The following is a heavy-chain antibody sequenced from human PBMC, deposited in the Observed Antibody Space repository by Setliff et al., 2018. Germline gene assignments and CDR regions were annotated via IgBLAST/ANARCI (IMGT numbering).Heavy chain of an antibody. Sequence: ASVKVSCKASGYTFTGYFIHWVRQAPGQGLEWMGWINPNSGGTNYAQKFQGRVTMTRDTSISTAYMELSRLTSDDSAVYYCARAVSGYDYHYFDKWGQGTLVTVSS. CDR3: ARAVSGYDYHYFDK. V-gene: IGHV1-2*02. CDR1: GYTFTGYF. CDR2: INPNSGGT. J-gene: IGHJ4*02. D-gene: IGHD5-12*01.